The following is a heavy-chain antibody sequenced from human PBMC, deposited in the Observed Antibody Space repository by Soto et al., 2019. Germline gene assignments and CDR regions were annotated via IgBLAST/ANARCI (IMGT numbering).Heavy chain of an antibody. J-gene: IGHJ4*02. V-gene: IGHV3-30*03. Sequence: QVQLVDSGGGVVQPGGSLRLSCAASGFTFSSYGMHWVRQAPGKGREWVAIISSDGSNKYYADSVKGRFTISRNKSKNPLYLKMNRVRAKDTAVYYCGQAGFCRGDSCYVASFDFGGQGSLVTVSS. CDR2: ISSDGSNK. CDR1: GFTFSSYG. CDR3: GQAGFCRGDSCYVASFDF. D-gene: IGHD2-15*01.